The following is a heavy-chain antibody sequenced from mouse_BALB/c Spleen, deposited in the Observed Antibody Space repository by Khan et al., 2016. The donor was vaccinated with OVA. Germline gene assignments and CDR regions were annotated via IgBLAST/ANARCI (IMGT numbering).Heavy chain of an antibody. D-gene: IGHD2-1*01. J-gene: IGHJ4*01. V-gene: IGHV1S56*01. CDR1: GYTFTSYY. CDR2: IYPGNINT. CDR3: ARWGGNYPSYAMDY. Sequence: QMQLEESGPELVKPGASVRISCKASGYTFTSYYIHWVKQRPGQGLEWIGWIYPGNINTGYNEKFKGKATLTAAKSSSTAYMQLSSLTSEDSAVYFWARWGGNYPSYAMDYWGQGTSVTVSS.